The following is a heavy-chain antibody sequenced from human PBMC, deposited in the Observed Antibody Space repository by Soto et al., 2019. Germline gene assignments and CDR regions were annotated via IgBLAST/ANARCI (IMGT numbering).Heavy chain of an antibody. Sequence: QVQLVESGGGVVQPGGSLRLTCAASGFTFSEYGIHWVRQAPGKGLEWVAITSYDGRHTSYVDSVKGRFTISRDNSGNTAFLEMNRLRVEDTAVYYCAKTRNSVINYNDYDNMDVWGQGTTVTVSS. CDR3: AKTRNSVINYNDYDNMDV. V-gene: IGHV3-30*18. CDR2: TSYDGRHT. CDR1: GFTFSEYG. J-gene: IGHJ6*02. D-gene: IGHD3-10*01.